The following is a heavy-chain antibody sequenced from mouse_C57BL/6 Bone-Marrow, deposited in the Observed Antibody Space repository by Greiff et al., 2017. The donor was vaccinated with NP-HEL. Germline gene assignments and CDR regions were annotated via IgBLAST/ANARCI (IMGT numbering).Heavy chain of an antibody. CDR3: ARGYYYGSSYFDV. D-gene: IGHD1-1*01. CDR2: INPNNGGT. Sequence: EVQLQQSGPELVKPWASVKISCKASGYTFTDYYMNWVKQSLGKSLEWNGDINPNNGGTSYNQKFKGKATLTVDKSSSTAYMELRSLTSEDSAVYYCARGYYYGSSYFDVWGTGTTVTVSS. CDR1: GYTFTDYY. J-gene: IGHJ1*03. V-gene: IGHV1-26*01.